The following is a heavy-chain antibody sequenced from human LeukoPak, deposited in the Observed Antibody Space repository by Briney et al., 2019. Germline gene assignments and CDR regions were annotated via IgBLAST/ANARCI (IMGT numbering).Heavy chain of an antibody. CDR2: INYSGST. Sequence: SETLSLTCAVSGYSIRSGYQWGWIRQSPGKGLEWLGSINYSGSTYDNPSLKSRVTISVDTSKNQFYLKLSSVTAADTAVYYCARLLKAWSAKNRNYYYYMDVWGKGTTVTISS. D-gene: IGHD1-1*01. V-gene: IGHV4-38-2*01. CDR1: GYSIRSGYQ. CDR3: ARLLKAWSAKNRNYYYYMDV. J-gene: IGHJ6*03.